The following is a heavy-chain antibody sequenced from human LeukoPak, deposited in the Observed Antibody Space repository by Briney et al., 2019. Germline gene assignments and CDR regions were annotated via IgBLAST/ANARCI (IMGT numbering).Heavy chain of an antibody. J-gene: IGHJ3*02. D-gene: IGHD3-3*01. Sequence: GGSLRLSCAASGFTFSSYGMHWVRQAPGKGLEWVAFIRYDGSNKYYADSVKGRFTISRDNSKSTLYLQMNSLRAEDTAVYYCAKDVLVRAIFGVVHDAFDTWGQGTMVTVSS. CDR2: IRYDGSNK. CDR1: GFTFSSYG. V-gene: IGHV3-30*02. CDR3: AKDVLVRAIFGVVHDAFDT.